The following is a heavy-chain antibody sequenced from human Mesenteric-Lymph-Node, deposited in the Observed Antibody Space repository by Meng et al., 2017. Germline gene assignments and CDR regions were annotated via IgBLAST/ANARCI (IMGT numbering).Heavy chain of an antibody. CDR2: MNQDGSQK. V-gene: IGHV3-7*01. D-gene: IGHD1/OR15-1a*01. CDR1: GFTFSSYW. J-gene: IGHJ6*02. Sequence: GESLKISCVASGFTFSSYWMSWVRQAPGKGLEWVANMNQDGSQKYYLDSVKGRFTISRDNARNSLYLQMYSLRAEDSAVYYCTRDEQGVYYYGMDDWGQGTTVTVSS. CDR3: TRDEQGVYYYGMDD.